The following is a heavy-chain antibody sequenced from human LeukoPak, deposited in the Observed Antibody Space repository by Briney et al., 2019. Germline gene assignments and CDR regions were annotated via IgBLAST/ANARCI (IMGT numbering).Heavy chain of an antibody. Sequence: GGSLRLSCAASGFTFSNAWMSWVRQAPGKGLEWVGRIKSKTDGGTTDYAAPVKGRFTISRDDSKNTLYLQMNSLKTEDTAVYYCTTDIAVAEYGMDVWGQGTTVTVSS. V-gene: IGHV3-15*01. CDR2: IKSKTDGGTT. D-gene: IGHD6-19*01. J-gene: IGHJ6*02. CDR3: TTDIAVAEYGMDV. CDR1: GFTFSNAW.